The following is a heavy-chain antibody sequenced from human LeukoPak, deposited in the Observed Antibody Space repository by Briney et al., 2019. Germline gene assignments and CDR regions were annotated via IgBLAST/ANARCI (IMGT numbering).Heavy chain of an antibody. CDR1: GCSISSGGYY. J-gene: IGHJ3*02. V-gene: IGHV4-31*03. CDR3: ARWVGGVTGAAFDI. CDR2: IYYSGST. Sequence: SETLSLTCTVSGCSISSGGYYWSWIRQHPGKGLEWIGYIYYSGSTYYNPSLKSRVTISVDTSKNQFSLKLSSVTAADTAVYYCARWVGGVTGAAFDIWGQGTMVTVSS. D-gene: IGHD2-21*02.